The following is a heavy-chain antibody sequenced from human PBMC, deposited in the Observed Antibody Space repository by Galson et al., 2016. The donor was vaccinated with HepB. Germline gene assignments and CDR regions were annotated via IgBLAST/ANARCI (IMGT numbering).Heavy chain of an antibody. J-gene: IGHJ4*02. D-gene: IGHD3-16*01. CDR3: ATDYGSVMLSFFDY. Sequence: SLRLSCAVSGFTFSNAWMSWVRQAPGKGLEWIGRVRSKTDGGTTDIGTPVKGRFTISRDDSKNTLYLQTKGLKTEDTAVYYCATDYGSVMLSFFDYWGQGTLVTVTS. CDR2: VRSKTDGGTT. V-gene: IGHV3-15*01. CDR1: GFTFSNAW.